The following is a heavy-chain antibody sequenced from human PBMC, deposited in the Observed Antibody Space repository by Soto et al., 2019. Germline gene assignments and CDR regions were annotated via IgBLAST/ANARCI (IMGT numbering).Heavy chain of an antibody. J-gene: IGHJ2*01. CDR3: ARRALSFGDPAEYFEV. D-gene: IGHD3-10*01. Sequence: EVQLVQSGAEVKEPGESLKISCKGLGYSFTTYWIGWVRQMPGKGLEWMGSIYPGDSDTRYSPSFQGQVTISADKSITTAYVQWSNLQASDTAIYYCARRALSFGDPAEYFEVWGRGTLVTVSS. V-gene: IGHV5-51*03. CDR1: GYSFTTYW. CDR2: IYPGDSDT.